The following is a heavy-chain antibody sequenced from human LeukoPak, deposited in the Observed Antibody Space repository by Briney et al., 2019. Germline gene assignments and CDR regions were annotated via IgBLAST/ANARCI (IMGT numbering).Heavy chain of an antibody. CDR2: IYYSGST. D-gene: IGHD6-19*01. CDR3: ARAVSGRFDY. Sequence: SETLSLTCTVSGGSLSPYHWGWIRQPPGKGLEWTGYIYYSGSTNYNPSLKSRVTISVDTSKNQFSLKLSSVTAADTAIYYCARAVSGRFDYWGQGTLVTVSS. CDR1: GGSLSPYH. V-gene: IGHV4-59*08. J-gene: IGHJ4*02.